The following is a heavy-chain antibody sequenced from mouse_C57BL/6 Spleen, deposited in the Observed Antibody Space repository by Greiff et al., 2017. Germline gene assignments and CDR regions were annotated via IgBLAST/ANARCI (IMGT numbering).Heavy chain of an antibody. CDR3: ARGDYCSSPLAG. Sequence: QVQLQQPGAELVKPGASVKLSCKASGYTFTSYWMHWVKQRPGRGLEWIGRIDPGSGGTKYNEKFKSKATLTVDKHSSTAYMQLSSLTSEDSAVXYCARGDYCSSPLAGWGQGTLVTVSA. D-gene: IGHD1-1*01. CDR2: IDPGSGGT. V-gene: IGHV1-72*01. CDR1: GYTFTSYW. J-gene: IGHJ3*02.